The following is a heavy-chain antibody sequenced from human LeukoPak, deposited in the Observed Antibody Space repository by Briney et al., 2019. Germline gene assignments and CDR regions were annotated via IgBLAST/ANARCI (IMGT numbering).Heavy chain of an antibody. Sequence: GGSLRLSCAASGFTFSSYWMSWVRQAPGKGLEWVANIKQDGSEKYYVDSVKGRFTISRDNAKNSLYLQMNSLRVEDTAVYYCTSWGDTTAEYFQRWGQGTLVTVSS. CDR3: TSWGDTTAEYFQR. J-gene: IGHJ1*01. CDR2: IKQDGSEK. CDR1: GFTFSSYW. V-gene: IGHV3-7*01. D-gene: IGHD2-21*02.